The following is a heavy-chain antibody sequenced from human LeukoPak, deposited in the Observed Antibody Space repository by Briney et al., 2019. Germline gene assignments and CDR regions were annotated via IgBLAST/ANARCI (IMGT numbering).Heavy chain of an antibody. J-gene: IGHJ4*02. CDR3: ALGETIGYFVDY. Sequence: SVKVPCKASGGTFSSYAISWVRQAPGQGLEWMGGIIPIFGTANYAQKFQGRVTITTDESTSTAYMELSSLRSEDTAVYYCALGETIGYFVDYWGQGTLVTVSS. CDR1: GGTFSSYA. CDR2: IIPIFGTA. D-gene: IGHD3-10*01. V-gene: IGHV1-69*05.